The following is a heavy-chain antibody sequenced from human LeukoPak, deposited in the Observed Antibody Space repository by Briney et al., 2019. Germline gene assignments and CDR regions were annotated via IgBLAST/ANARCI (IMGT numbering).Heavy chain of an antibody. Sequence: GGSLRLSCAASGFTFSSYEMNWVRQAPGKGLEWVSYISSSGSTIYYADSVKGRFTISRDNAKNSLYLQMNSLRDEDTAVYYCARFYVAGTERTFDYWGQGTLVTVSS. D-gene: IGHD6-19*01. CDR2: ISSSGSTI. V-gene: IGHV3-48*03. CDR3: ARFYVAGTERTFDY. CDR1: GFTFSSYE. J-gene: IGHJ4*02.